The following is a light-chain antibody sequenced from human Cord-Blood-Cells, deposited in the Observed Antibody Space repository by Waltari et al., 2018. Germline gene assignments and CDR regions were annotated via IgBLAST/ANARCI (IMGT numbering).Light chain of an antibody. V-gene: IGLV3-1*01. Sequence: SYKLTQPPSVSVSPGQTASIPCSGDKLGDKYACWYQQKPGQSPVLVIYQDSKRPSGIPERFSGSNSGNTATLTISGTQAMDEADYYCQAWDSSTAVFGGGTKLTVL. CDR1: KLGDKY. CDR3: QAWDSSTAV. CDR2: QDS. J-gene: IGLJ2*01.